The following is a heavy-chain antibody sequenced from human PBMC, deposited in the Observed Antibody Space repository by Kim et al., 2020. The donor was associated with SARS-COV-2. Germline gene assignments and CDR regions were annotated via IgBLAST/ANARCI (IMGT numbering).Heavy chain of an antibody. J-gene: IGHJ4*02. Sequence: GGSLRLSCAASGFTFSSYGMHWVRQAPGKGLEWVAVISYDGSNKYYADSVKGRFTISRDNSKNTLYLQMNSLRAEDTALYYCASQLEVSSWYRADYWGQGTLVTVSS. CDR3: ASQLEVSSWYRADY. D-gene: IGHD6-13*01. CDR1: GFTFSSYG. V-gene: IGHV3-30*03. CDR2: ISYDGSNK.